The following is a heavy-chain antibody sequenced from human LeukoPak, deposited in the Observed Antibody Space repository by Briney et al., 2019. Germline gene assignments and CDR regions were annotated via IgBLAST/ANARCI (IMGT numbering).Heavy chain of an antibody. J-gene: IGHJ4*02. Sequence: SETLSLTCTVSGGSISSSTYYWGWIRQPPGKGLEWIVSFFYSGSYYYNPSLKSRLTMSVDTSNNQFSLKLMSVTAADTAVYYCASGTSTYYELYFWGQGTLVTVSS. D-gene: IGHD3-3*01. CDR3: ASGTSTYYELYF. CDR1: GGSISSSTYY. V-gene: IGHV4-39*01. CDR2: FFYSGSY.